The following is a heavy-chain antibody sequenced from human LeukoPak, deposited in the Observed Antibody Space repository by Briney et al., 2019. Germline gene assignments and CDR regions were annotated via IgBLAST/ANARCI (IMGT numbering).Heavy chain of an antibody. D-gene: IGHD1-14*01. V-gene: IGHV3-74*01. J-gene: IGHJ4*02. CDR3: ARDPDRDGVDY. CDR2: INSDGSST. Sequence: GGSLRLSCAASGFTFSSYWMHWVRQAPGKGLVWVSRINSDGSSTSYADSVKGRFTISRDNAKNSLYLQMNSLRAEDTAVYYCARDPDRDGVDYWGQGTLVTVSS. CDR1: GFTFSSYW.